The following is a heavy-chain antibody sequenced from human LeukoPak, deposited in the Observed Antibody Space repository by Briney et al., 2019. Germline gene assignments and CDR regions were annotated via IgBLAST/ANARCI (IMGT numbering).Heavy chain of an antibody. CDR3: AKSRVIAVAGTFLGCDY. J-gene: IGHJ4*02. CDR2: IRYDGSNK. Sequence: PGGSLRLSCAASGFTFSSYGMHWVRQAPGKGLECVAFIRYDGSNKYYADSVKGRFTISRDNSKNTLYLQMNSLRAEDTAVYYRAKSRVIAVAGTFLGCDYWRQGTLVTVSS. CDR1: GFTFSSYG. D-gene: IGHD6-19*01. V-gene: IGHV3-30*02.